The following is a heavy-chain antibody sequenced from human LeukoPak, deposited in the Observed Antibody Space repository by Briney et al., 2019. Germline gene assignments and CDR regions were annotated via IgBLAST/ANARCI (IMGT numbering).Heavy chain of an antibody. J-gene: IGHJ3*02. V-gene: IGHV4-59*01. CDR3: ARGRGYCSGGSCYHDASDI. CDR1: GGSISSYY. D-gene: IGHD2-15*01. Sequence: PSETLSLTCTVSGGSISSYYWSWIRQPPGKGLEWIGYIYYSGSTNYNPSLKSRVTISVDTSKNQFSLKLSSVTAADTAVYYCARGRGYCSGGSCYHDASDIWGQGTMVTVSS. CDR2: IYYSGST.